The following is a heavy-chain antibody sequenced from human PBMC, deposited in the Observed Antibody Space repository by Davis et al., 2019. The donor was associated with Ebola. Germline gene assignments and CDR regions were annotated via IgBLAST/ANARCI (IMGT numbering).Heavy chain of an antibody. CDR2: ITSDGSST. D-gene: IGHD3-3*01. CDR1: GFTFSSYW. CDR3: AKSGLSFGVVKYHYGMDV. J-gene: IGHJ6*04. Sequence: HTGGSLRLSCAASGFTFSSYWMHWVRQAPGKGLVWVSRITSDGSSTSYADSVKGRFTISRGNSKKTLYLQMNSLRAEDTAVYYCAKSGLSFGVVKYHYGMDVWGKGTTVTVSS. V-gene: IGHV3-74*01.